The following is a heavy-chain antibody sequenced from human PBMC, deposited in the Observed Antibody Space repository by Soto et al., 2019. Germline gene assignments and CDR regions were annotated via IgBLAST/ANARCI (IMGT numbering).Heavy chain of an antibody. V-gene: IGHV2-5*02. CDR1: GFSLSTSGVG. CDR2: IYWDDDK. Sequence: SGPTLVNPTQTLTLTCTFSGFSLSTSGVGVGWIRQPPGKALEWLALIYWDDDKRYSPSLKSRLTITKDTSKNQVVLTMTNMDPVDTATYYCAHQPYPSFTIFLDYWGQGTLVTVSS. J-gene: IGHJ4*02. CDR3: AHQPYPSFTIFLDY. D-gene: IGHD3-3*01.